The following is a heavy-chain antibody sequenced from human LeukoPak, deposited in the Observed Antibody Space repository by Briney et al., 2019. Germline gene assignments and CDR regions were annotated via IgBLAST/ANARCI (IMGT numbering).Heavy chain of an antibody. J-gene: IGHJ3*02. V-gene: IGHV3-21*01. CDR3: AREIGSRITMIVVVPDAFDI. Sequence: PGGSLRLSCAASGFTFSSYSMNWVRQAPGKGLEWVSSISSSSSYIYYADSVKGRFTISRDNAKNSLYLQMNSLRAEDTAVYYCAREIGSRITMIVVVPDAFDIWGQGTMVTVSS. CDR1: GFTFSSYS. CDR2: ISSSSSYI. D-gene: IGHD3-22*01.